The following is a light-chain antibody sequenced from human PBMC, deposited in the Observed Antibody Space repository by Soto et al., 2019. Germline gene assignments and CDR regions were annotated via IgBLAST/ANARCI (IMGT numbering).Light chain of an antibody. CDR2: DAY. J-gene: IGKJ5*01. Sequence: AIQLTQSPSSLSASVGDRVTITCRASQGISSALAWYQQKPGKASKLLIYDAYSLESGDPSRFSGSGSGTDFTLTISRLRPEDFATYYCQQFNSYLRTFGQGTRLEI. V-gene: IGKV1-13*02. CDR3: QQFNSYLRT. CDR1: QGISSA.